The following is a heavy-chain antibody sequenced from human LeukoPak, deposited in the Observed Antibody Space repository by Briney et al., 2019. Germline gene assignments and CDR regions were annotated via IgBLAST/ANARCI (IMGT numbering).Heavy chain of an antibody. CDR2: ISGSGGST. CDR1: GFTFSSYA. J-gene: IGHJ6*02. V-gene: IGHV3-23*01. Sequence: GGSLRLSCAASGFTFSSYAVSWVRQAPGKGLEWVSAISGSGGSTYYADSVKGRFTISRDNSKNTLYLQMNSLRAVDTAVYYCAKDRGRLLWFGESKRGYYGMDVWGQGTTVTVSS. D-gene: IGHD3-10*01. CDR3: AKDRGRLLWFGESKRGYYGMDV.